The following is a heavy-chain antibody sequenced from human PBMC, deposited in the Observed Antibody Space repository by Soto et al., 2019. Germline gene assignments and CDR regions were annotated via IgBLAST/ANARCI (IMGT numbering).Heavy chain of an antibody. CDR3: TREWQLIPNY. CDR2: IYYTGST. CDR1: GDSIYSSSYY. Sequence: SETLSLTCTVSGDSIYSSSYYWGWIRQSPGKGLEWIGNIYYTGSTSYNPSLRSRVTISVDTSKNQFSLNLSSVTGADTAIYYCTREWQLIPNYWGQGTLVTVSS. D-gene: IGHD6-6*01. J-gene: IGHJ4*02. V-gene: IGHV4-39*02.